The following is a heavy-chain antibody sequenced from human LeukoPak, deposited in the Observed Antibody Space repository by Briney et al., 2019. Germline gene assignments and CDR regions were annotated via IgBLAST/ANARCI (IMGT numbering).Heavy chain of an antibody. Sequence: SETLSLTCSVSGGSISRSSYYWGWIRQPPGKGLEWIGYIYYSGSTYYNPSLKSRVTISVDTSKNQFSLKLSSVTAADTAVYYCASKVDTAMVVWGQGTLVTVSS. CDR3: ASKVDTAMVV. D-gene: IGHD5-18*01. V-gene: IGHV4-30-4*08. J-gene: IGHJ4*02. CDR1: GGSISRSSYY. CDR2: IYYSGST.